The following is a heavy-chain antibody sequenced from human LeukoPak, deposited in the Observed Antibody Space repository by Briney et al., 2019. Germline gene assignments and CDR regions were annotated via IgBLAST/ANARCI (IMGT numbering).Heavy chain of an antibody. CDR2: IYHSGST. Sequence: SGTLSLTCAVSGGSISSSNWWSWVRQPPGKGLEWIGEIYHSGSTNYNPSLKSRVTISVDTSKNQFSLKLSSVTAADTAVYYCARSTYQLLFDYYGMDVWGQGTTVTVSS. CDR1: GGSISSSNW. CDR3: ARSTYQLLFDYYGMDV. J-gene: IGHJ6*02. D-gene: IGHD2-2*01. V-gene: IGHV4-4*02.